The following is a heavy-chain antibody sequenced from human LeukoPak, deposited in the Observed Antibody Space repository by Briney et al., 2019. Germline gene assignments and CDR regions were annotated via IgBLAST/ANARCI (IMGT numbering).Heavy chain of an antibody. CDR2: IRGSGYDT. V-gene: IGHV3-23*01. Sequence: GGSLRLSCAASGFTFSTYGMTWVRQAPGKGLEWVSGIRGSGYDTYYADSVMGRFTISRDNSKNTLYLQMNSLRVEDTAVYYCARESGRDFADWGQGTLVTVSS. J-gene: IGHJ4*02. D-gene: IGHD2-21*01. CDR1: GFTFSTYG. CDR3: ARESGRDFAD.